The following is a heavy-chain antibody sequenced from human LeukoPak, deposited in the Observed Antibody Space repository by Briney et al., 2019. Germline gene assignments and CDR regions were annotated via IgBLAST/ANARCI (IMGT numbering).Heavy chain of an antibody. Sequence: ASVKVSCKASGYTFTSYGISWVRQAPGQGLEWMGWISAYNGNTNYAQKLQGRVTVTTDTSTSTAYMELRSLRSDDTAVYYCARWPGPRWFGDYYFDYWGQGTLVTVSS. CDR2: ISAYNGNT. CDR3: ARWPGPRWFGDYYFDY. CDR1: GYTFTSYG. J-gene: IGHJ4*02. V-gene: IGHV1-18*01. D-gene: IGHD3-10*01.